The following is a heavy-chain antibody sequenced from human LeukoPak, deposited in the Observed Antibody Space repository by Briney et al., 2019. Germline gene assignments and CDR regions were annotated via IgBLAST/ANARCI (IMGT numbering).Heavy chain of an antibody. Sequence: SQTLSLTCTVSGDSMSSGNYYWSWIRQPAGKGLEWIGRMYTSGSTNYNPSLKSRVLISVDTSKNQFSLQLNSVTAADTAVYYCARGVGTTNFDYWGQGTLVTVSS. CDR1: GDSMSSGNYY. D-gene: IGHD1-26*01. J-gene: IGHJ4*02. CDR3: ARGVGTTNFDY. CDR2: MYTSGST. V-gene: IGHV4-61*02.